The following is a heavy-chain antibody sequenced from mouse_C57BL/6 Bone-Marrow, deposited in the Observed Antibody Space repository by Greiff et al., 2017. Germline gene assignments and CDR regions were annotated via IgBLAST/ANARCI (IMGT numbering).Heavy chain of an antibody. Sequence: QVQLQQSGAELMKPGASVKLSCKATGYTFTGYWIEWVKQRPGHGLEWIGEILPGSGSTTYNEKFKGKATFTSDTSSNTAYMQLSSLTSEDSAIYYCARWLLLYFDYWGQGTTLTVSS. V-gene: IGHV1-9*01. D-gene: IGHD2-3*01. CDR2: ILPGSGST. CDR3: ARWLLLYFDY. CDR1: GYTFTGYW. J-gene: IGHJ2*01.